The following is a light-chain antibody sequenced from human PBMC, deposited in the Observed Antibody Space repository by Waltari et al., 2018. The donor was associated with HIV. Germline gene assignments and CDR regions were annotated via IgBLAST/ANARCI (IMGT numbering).Light chain of an antibody. J-gene: IGKJ4*01. CDR1: QTLTSTS. CDR3: QQYGRSPTA. CDR2: GVS. V-gene: IGKV3-20*01. Sequence: EIVLTQSPVTLSLSPGERATLSCRASQTLTSTSLAWYQQRPGQAPRLLIYGVSSRATGVPDRFSGSGSGTDFSLIITRLQPEDFAMYYCQQYGRSPTAFGGGTKVEIK.